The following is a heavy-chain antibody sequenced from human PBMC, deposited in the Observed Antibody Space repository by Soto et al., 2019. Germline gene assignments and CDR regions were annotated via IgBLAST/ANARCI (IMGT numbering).Heavy chain of an antibody. CDR3: AREVGHMDV. CDR1: GYTFTTYG. Sequence: SSVKVSCKASGYTFTTYGINWVRQAPGQGLEWMGWVSPYNGDTSYAQKVQGRVTMTTDTSTRTAYLELRSLRSDDTAVYYCAREVGHMDVWTKGTTVTVSS. J-gene: IGHJ6*04. V-gene: IGHV1-18*04. D-gene: IGHD2-2*01. CDR2: VSPYNGDT.